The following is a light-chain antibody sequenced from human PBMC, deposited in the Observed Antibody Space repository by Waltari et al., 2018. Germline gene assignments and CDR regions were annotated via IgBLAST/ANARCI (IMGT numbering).Light chain of an antibody. Sequence: QSALTQPASASGSPGQPITISFTGTSSAVGSHNPVSWYHQHPGKAPKLMIYEVSKRPSGVSNRFSGSKSGNTASLTISGLQAEDEADYYCCSHAGSSTVVFGGGTKLTVL. CDR3: CSHAGSSTVV. V-gene: IGLV2-23*02. CDR2: EVS. CDR1: SSAVGSHNP. J-gene: IGLJ2*01.